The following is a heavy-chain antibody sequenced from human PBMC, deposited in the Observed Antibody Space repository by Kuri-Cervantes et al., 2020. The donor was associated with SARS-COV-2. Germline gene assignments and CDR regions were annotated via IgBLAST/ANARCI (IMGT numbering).Heavy chain of an antibody. J-gene: IGHJ4*02. V-gene: IGHV3-48*01. Sequence: GESLKISCVASGFTFSSNSMNWVRRAPGKGLEWVSYISGSGFSIYYADSLKGRFTISRDNAKNSLYLQMNSLTTEDTAVYYCARGGRYYFDYWGQGSLVTVSS. CDR1: GFTFSSNS. CDR2: ISGSGFSI. D-gene: IGHD1-26*01. CDR3: ARGGRYYFDY.